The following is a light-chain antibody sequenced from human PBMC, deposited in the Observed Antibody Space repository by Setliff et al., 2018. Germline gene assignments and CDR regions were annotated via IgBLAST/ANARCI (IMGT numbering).Light chain of an antibody. CDR3: TSYAGSNNYV. V-gene: IGLV2-8*01. Sequence: QSVLAQPPSPSGSPGQSVTISCTGTSSDVGGYNYVSWYQQHPGKAPKLMIYEVSKRPSGVPDRFSGSKSGNTASLTVSGLQAEDEADYYRTSYAGSNNYVFGTGTKVTVL. J-gene: IGLJ1*01. CDR2: EVS. CDR1: SSDVGGYNY.